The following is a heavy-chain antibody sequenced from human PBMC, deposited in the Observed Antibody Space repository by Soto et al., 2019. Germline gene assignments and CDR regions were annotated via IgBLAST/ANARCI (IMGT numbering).Heavy chain of an antibody. J-gene: IGHJ1*01. CDR1: GFTVSSNY. CDR3: ARDRVESGYPEYCQH. Sequence: EVQLVESGGGLIKPGGSLRLSCAASGFTVSSNYMSWVRQAPGKGLEWVSVIYSGGSTYYADSVKGRFTISRDNSKNTLYLQMNSLRAEDTAVYYCARDRVESGYPEYCQHWGQGTLVTVSS. D-gene: IGHD3-22*01. V-gene: IGHV3-53*01. CDR2: IYSGGST.